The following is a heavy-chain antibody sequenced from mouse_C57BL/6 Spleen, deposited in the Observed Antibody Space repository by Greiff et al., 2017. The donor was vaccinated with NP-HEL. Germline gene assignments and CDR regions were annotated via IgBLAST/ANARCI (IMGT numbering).Heavy chain of an antibody. Sequence: EVQGVEPGGGLVKPGGSLKLSCAASGFTFSSYTMSWVRQTPEKRLEWVATISGGGGNTYYPDSVKGRFTISRDNAKNTLYLQMSSLRSEDTALYYCAKTAQATRYFDVWGTGTTVTVSS. CDR1: GFTFSSYT. D-gene: IGHD3-2*02. CDR2: ISGGGGNT. CDR3: AKTAQATRYFDV. J-gene: IGHJ1*03. V-gene: IGHV5-9*01.